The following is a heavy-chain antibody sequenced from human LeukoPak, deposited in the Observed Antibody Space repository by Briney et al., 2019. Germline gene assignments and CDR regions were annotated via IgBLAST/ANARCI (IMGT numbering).Heavy chain of an antibody. CDR1: SGSLSGYS. D-gene: IGHD4-17*01. V-gene: IGHV4-34*01. CDR2: ISHSGIT. Sequence: PSETLSLTCAVSSGSLSGYSWGWIRQPPGKGLEWVGEISHSGITNYNASLKSRVTISLNKSEIRFSLMLSSVTAADTAVYYCTRQSGTVTPIDYWSQGTLVTVSS. J-gene: IGHJ4*02. CDR3: TRQSGTVTPIDY.